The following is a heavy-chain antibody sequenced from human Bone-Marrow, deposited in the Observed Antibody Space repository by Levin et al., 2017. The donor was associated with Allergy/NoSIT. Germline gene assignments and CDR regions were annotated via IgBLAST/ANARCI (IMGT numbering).Heavy chain of an antibody. CDR1: GGSISSNNYY. J-gene: IGHJ6*03. Sequence: SETLSLTCTVSGGSISSNNYYWGWIRQPPGKGLEWIGSIYYSGSTIYNPSLKGRVTISLDTPKSQFSLKLTSVTAADTALYFCARGDDSPARFYMDVWGKGTTVTVSS. CDR3: ARGDDSPARFYMDV. V-gene: IGHV4-39*07. CDR2: IYYSGST. D-gene: IGHD5-24*01.